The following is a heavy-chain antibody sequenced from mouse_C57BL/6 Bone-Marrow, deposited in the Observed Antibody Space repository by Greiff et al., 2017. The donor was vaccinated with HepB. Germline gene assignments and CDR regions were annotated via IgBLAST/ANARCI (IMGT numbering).Heavy chain of an antibody. V-gene: IGHV1-50*01. Sequence: QVQLQQPGAELVKPGASVKLSCKASGYTFTSYWMQWVKQRPGQGLEWIGEIDPSDSYTNYNQKFKGKATLTVDTSSSTAYMQLSSLTSEDSAVYYCARPCGSEFAYWGQGTLVTVSA. J-gene: IGHJ3*01. D-gene: IGHD1-1*01. CDR3: ARPCGSEFAY. CDR1: GYTFTSYW. CDR2: IDPSDSYT.